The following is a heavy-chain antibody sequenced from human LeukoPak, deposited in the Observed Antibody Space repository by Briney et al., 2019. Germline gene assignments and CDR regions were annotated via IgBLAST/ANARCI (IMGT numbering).Heavy chain of an antibody. CDR2: ISGSGGST. Sequence: RGSLRLSCAASGFTFSSYAMSWVRQAPGKGLEWVSAISGSGGSTYYADSVKGRFTISRDNSKNRLYLQMNSLRAEDTAVYYCAKRGSKDYFDYWGQGTLVTVSS. CDR1: GFTFSSYA. V-gene: IGHV3-23*01. D-gene: IGHD3-10*01. CDR3: AKRGSKDYFDY. J-gene: IGHJ4*02.